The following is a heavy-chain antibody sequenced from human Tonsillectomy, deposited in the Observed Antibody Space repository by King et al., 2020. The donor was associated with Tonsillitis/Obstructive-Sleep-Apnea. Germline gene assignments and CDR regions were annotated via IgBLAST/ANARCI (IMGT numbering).Heavy chain of an antibody. Sequence: QLQESGPGLVEPSQTLSLRCSVSGGSISSGDNYWTWLRQSPGKGLEWIGHISSSGVTHYNPSLKSRVSISVEMSKNQFLLNLSSVTAADTAAYYCARGDGNYGIVSGSLGAFHIWGQGTLVAVSS. V-gene: IGHV4-30-4*01. J-gene: IGHJ3*02. CDR3: ARGDGNYGIVSGSLGAFHI. D-gene: IGHD3-9*01. CDR2: ISSSGVT. CDR1: GGSISSGDNY.